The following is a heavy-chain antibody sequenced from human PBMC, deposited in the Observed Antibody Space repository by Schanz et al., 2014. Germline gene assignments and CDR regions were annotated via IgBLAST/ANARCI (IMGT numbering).Heavy chain of an antibody. D-gene: IGHD1-26*01. CDR2: IPFDASNK. CDR3: VKDLQRELLRDDHYYGMDV. J-gene: IGHJ6*02. V-gene: IGHV3-30*02. CDR1: GFTFSSYG. Sequence: QVQLVESGGGVVQPGGSLRLSCAASGFTFSSYGMHWVRQAPGKGLEWVAFIPFDASNKYYADSVKGRFTISRDNSKNTMYLQMNSLRAEDTAVYYCVKDLQRELLRDDHYYGMDVWGQGTTVTVSS.